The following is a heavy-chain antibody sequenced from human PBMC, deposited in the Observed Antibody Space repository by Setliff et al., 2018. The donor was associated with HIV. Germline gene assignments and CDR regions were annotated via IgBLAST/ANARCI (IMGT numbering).Heavy chain of an antibody. CDR3: ATIREYYYDSSGQEYFQH. J-gene: IGHJ1*01. D-gene: IGHD3-22*01. Sequence: ASVKVSCKASGYTFRDYGISWVRQAPRQGLEWMGWISTYNGNTHYAQKLQGRVTMTTDTSTSTAYMELRSLRSDDTAMYYCATIREYYYDSSGQEYFQHWGHGTLVTVSS. CDR2: ISTYNGNT. V-gene: IGHV1-18*01. CDR1: GYTFRDYG.